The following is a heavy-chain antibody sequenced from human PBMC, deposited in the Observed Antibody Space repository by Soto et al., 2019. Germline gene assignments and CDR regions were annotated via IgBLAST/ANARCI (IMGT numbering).Heavy chain of an antibody. D-gene: IGHD6-25*01. CDR1: GFSFSTYP. Sequence: GGSLRLSCATSGFSFSTYPMSWVRQAPGKGLEWVTAISGNGRGTSYADSVKGRFTILRDNSKNTLYLQMNSLRAEDTAVYYCAKDLSGSTFDYWGQGTLVTVSS. V-gene: IGHV3-23*01. CDR3: AKDLSGSTFDY. CDR2: ISGNGRGT. J-gene: IGHJ4*02.